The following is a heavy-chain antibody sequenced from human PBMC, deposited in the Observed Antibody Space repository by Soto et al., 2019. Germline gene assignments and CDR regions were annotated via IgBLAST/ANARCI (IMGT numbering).Heavy chain of an antibody. V-gene: IGHV3-23*01. Sequence: QPGGSPRLSCGASGFTFSNFAMSWVRQAPGRGLEWVSGISASGRDIHYADSAKDRFTVSRDNSKNTLYLQMNSLRAEDTAIYYCAKGKTSGWYYFDYWGQGALVTVSS. CDR3: AKGKTSGWYYFDY. D-gene: IGHD6-19*01. J-gene: IGHJ4*02. CDR1: GFTFSNFA. CDR2: ISASGRDI.